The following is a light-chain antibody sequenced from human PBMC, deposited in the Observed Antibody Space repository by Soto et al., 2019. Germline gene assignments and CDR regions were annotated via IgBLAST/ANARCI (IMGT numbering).Light chain of an antibody. CDR1: QSISIW. Sequence: DIQMTQSPSTLSASVGDRVTITCRASQSISIWLAWYQQKPGKAPKLLIYKASSLESGVPSRFSGSGSGTDFTLTISSLQPDDFAPYYCQQYDTYWTFGQGTKLEIK. V-gene: IGKV1-5*03. CDR2: KAS. J-gene: IGKJ2*01. CDR3: QQYDTYWT.